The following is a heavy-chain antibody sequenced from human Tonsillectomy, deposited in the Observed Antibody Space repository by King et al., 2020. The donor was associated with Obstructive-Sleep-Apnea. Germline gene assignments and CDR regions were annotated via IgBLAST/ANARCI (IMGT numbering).Heavy chain of an antibody. Sequence: VQLVESGGGVVQPGRSLRLSCAASGFTFSSYGMHWVRQAPGKGLEWVAVIWYDGSNKYYADSVKGRFPISRDNSKNTLYLQMNSLRAEDTAVYYCAKDHLLGRFDPWGQGTLVTVSS. CDR1: GFTFSSYG. CDR2: IWYDGSNK. CDR3: AKDHLLGRFDP. J-gene: IGHJ5*02. D-gene: IGHD2/OR15-2a*01. V-gene: IGHV3-33*06.